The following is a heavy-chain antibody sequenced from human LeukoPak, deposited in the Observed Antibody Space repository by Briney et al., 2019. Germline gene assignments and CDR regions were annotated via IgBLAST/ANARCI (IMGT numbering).Heavy chain of an antibody. Sequence: ASVKVSCKAFGYTFTSNYMHWVRQAPGQGPEWMGVISPSGGSTTYAQKFQGRVTLTRDMSTSTDYLELSSLRSEDTAVYYCATVSWWGQGTLVTVSS. J-gene: IGHJ4*02. CDR1: GYTFTSNY. CDR3: ATVSW. CDR2: ISPSGGST. V-gene: IGHV1-46*01.